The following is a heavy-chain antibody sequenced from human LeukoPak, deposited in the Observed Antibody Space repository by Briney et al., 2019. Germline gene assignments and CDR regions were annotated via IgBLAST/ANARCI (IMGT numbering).Heavy chain of an antibody. V-gene: IGHV3-33*08. CDR1: GFTFSSYA. J-gene: IGHJ4*02. Sequence: GGSLRLSCAASGFTFSSYAMHWVRQAPGKGLEWAAVIWYDGSNKYYADSVKGRFTISRDNSKNTLYLQMNSLRAEDTAVYYCAGGPYAAAFDYWGQGTLVTVSS. CDR2: IWYDGSNK. CDR3: AGGPYAAAFDY. D-gene: IGHD6-13*01.